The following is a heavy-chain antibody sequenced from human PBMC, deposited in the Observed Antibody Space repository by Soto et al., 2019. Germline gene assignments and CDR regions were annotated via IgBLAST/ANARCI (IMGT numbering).Heavy chain of an antibody. Sequence: EVQLVQSGAEVKKPGESLRISCKGYGYSFTRNWITWVRQMPGKGLECMGRIDPRDSSTDYSPSFQGHVTISADKSISTAYLQWSSLKASDSAIYFCARGHGWVDYWGQGTLVTVSS. J-gene: IGHJ4*02. CDR2: IDPRDSST. D-gene: IGHD6-19*01. CDR3: ARGHGWVDY. CDR1: GYSFTRNW. V-gene: IGHV5-10-1*01.